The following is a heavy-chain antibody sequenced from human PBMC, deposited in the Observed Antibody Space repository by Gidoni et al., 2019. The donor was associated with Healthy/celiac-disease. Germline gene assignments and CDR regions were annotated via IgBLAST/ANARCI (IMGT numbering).Heavy chain of an antibody. CDR1: GFTFSSYA. Sequence: EVQLLESGGGLVQPGGSLRLSCAASGFTFSSYAMSWVRQAPGKGLEWVSAISGSGGSTYYADSVKGRFTIARDNSKNTLYLQMNSLRAEDTAVYYCAKMDYYDSSGPNYWGQGTLVTVSS. D-gene: IGHD3-22*01. J-gene: IGHJ4*02. CDR3: AKMDYYDSSGPNY. V-gene: IGHV3-23*01. CDR2: ISGSGGST.